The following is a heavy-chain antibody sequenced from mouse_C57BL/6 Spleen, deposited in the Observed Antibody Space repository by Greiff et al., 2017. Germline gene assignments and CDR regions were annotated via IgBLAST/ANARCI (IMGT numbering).Heavy chain of an antibody. CDR2: IHPNSGST. CDR1: GYTFTSYW. CDR3: VGDYDYDGFAY. J-gene: IGHJ3*01. V-gene: IGHV1-64*01. Sequence: VQLQQPGAELVKPGASVKLSCKASGYTFTSYWMHWVKQRPGQGLEWIGMIHPNSGSTNYNEKFKSKATITADTSSNTAYLQLSSLTSEDTAVDYCVGDYDYDGFAYWGQGTLVTVAA. D-gene: IGHD2-4*01.